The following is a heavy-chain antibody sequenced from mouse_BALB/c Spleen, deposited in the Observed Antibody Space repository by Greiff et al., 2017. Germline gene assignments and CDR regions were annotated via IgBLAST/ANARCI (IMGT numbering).Heavy chain of an antibody. V-gene: IGHV1-54*01. CDR3: AREDYMDY. Sequence: VQLQQSGAELVRPGTSVKVSCKASGYAFTNYLIEWVKQRPGQGLEWIGVINPGSGGTNYNEKFKGKATLTADKSSSTAYMQRSSLTSDDSAVYFCAREDYMDYWGQGTSVTVSS. J-gene: IGHJ4*01. D-gene: IGHD2-13*01. CDR1: GYAFTNYL. CDR2: INPGSGGT.